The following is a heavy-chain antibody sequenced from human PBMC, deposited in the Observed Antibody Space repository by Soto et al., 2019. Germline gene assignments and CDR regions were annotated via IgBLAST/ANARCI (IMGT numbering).Heavy chain of an antibody. CDR1: GFSFSNYG. V-gene: IGHV3-30-3*01. CDR3: VRDGSNYESTAYYPGY. D-gene: IGHD3-22*01. Sequence: QVQLVESGGGVVPPGRSLKLSCIASGFSFSNYGIHWVRQAPGKGLEWVSFISYGGGSKYYADSVKGRFTISRDNSKNTLYLQMNSLRVEDTAVYYCVRDGSNYESTAYYPGYWGQGTLVTVSS. CDR2: ISYGGGSK. J-gene: IGHJ4*02.